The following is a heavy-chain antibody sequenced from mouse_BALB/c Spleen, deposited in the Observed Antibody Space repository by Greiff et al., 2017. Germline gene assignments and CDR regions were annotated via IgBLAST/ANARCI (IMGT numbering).Heavy chain of an antibody. CDR1: GYTFTDYA. D-gene: IGHD2-1*01. Sequence: VQLQQSGAELVRPGVSVKISCKGSGYTFTDYAMHWVKQSHAKSLEWIGVISTYYGDASYNQKFKGKATMTVDKSSSTAYMELARLTSEDSAIYYCARGGNHYYAMDYWGQGTSVTVSS. CDR2: ISTYYGDA. CDR3: ARGGNHYYAMDY. J-gene: IGHJ4*01. V-gene: IGHV1S137*01.